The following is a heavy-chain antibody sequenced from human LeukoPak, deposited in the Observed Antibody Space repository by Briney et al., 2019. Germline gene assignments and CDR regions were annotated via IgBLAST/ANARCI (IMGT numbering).Heavy chain of an antibody. J-gene: IGHJ6*02. V-gene: IGHV3-30-3*01. CDR3: ARENCGGDCYSSYYYYYGMDV. CDR2: ISYDGSNK. Sequence: PGGSLRLSCAASGFTFSSYAMHWVRQAPGKGLEWVAVISYDGSNKYYADSVKGRFTISRGNSKNTLYLQMNSLRAEDTAVYYCARENCGGDCYSSYYYYYGMDVWGQGTTVTVSS. CDR1: GFTFSSYA. D-gene: IGHD2-21*02.